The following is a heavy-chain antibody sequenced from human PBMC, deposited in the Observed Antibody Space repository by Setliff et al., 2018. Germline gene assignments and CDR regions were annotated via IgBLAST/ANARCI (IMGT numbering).Heavy chain of an antibody. CDR2: INPNSGGT. D-gene: IGHD3-22*01. Sequence: ASVKVSCKASGYTFTSYYMHWVRQAPGQGLEWMGWINPNSGGTNYAQKFQGWVTMTRDTSISTAYMELSRLRSDDTAVYYCARDRDSSGYPYYFDYWGQGTLVTVSS. V-gene: IGHV1-2*04. CDR1: GYTFTSYY. CDR3: ARDRDSSGYPYYFDY. J-gene: IGHJ4*02.